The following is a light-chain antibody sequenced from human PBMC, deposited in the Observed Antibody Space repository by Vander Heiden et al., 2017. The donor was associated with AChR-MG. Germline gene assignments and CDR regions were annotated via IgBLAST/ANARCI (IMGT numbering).Light chain of an antibody. Sequence: QLVLTQSPSASASLGASVKLTCTLSSGHSIYAIAWHQQQPEKGPRYWMKLNSDGSHSKGDGIPDRFSGSSSGAERYLTIASLQSEDEADYYCQTWGTGIRVVFGGGTKLTVL. CDR2: LNSDGSH. V-gene: IGLV4-69*01. J-gene: IGLJ2*01. CDR1: SGHSIYA. CDR3: QTWGTGIRVV.